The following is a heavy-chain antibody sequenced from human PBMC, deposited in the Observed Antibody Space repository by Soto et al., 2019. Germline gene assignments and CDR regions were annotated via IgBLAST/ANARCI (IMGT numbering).Heavy chain of an antibody. V-gene: IGHV3-23*01. CDR1: GFTFSSYA. CDR3: ARGQHARRYCSSTTCFYGY. J-gene: IGHJ4*02. D-gene: IGHD2-2*01. Sequence: EVQLLESGGGLVQPGGSLRLSCAASGFTFSSYALNWVRQAPGKGLEWVSAISGSGGSTYYADSVKGRFTISRDISKKPLYLQMNSLRAEDTAVYYCARGQHARRYCSSTTCFYGYWGQGTLVTVSS. CDR2: ISGSGGST.